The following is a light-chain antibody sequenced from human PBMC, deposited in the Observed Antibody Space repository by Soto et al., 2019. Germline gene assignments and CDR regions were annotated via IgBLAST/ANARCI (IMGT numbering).Light chain of an antibody. J-gene: IGLJ2*01. CDR2: DVT. CDR3: SSYTPSMNTRVI. Sequence: QSALTQPASVSGSPGQSITISCTGTSSDIGAYNLVSWYQQRPGKAPELVIFDVTHRPSGVSYRFSGSKSANTASLTISGLQPEDEADYYCSSYTPSMNTRVIFGGGTKLTVL. CDR1: SSDIGAYNL. V-gene: IGLV2-14*01.